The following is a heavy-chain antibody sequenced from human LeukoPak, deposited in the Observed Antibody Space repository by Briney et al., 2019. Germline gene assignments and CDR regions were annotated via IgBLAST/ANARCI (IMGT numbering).Heavy chain of an antibody. J-gene: IGHJ4*02. V-gene: IGHV4-38-2*01. Sequence: TSETLSLTCAVSGYSIISGDYWGWIRQSPGKGLEWIGSIYHSGSTHYNPSLKSRVTISVDTSKNQFSLMLSSVTAADTAVYYCARNRSVTTTPGFDHWGQGTLVTVSS. CDR3: ARNRSVTTTPGFDH. CDR1: GYSIISGDY. D-gene: IGHD4-17*01. CDR2: IYHSGST.